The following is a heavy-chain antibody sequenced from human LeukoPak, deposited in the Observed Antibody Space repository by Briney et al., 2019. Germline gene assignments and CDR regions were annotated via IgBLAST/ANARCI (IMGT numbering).Heavy chain of an antibody. Sequence: SGGSLRLSCAASGFTFSSYAMSWVRQAPGKGLEWVSAISGSGGSTYYADSVKGRFTISRDNSKNTLYLQMNSLRAEDTAVYYCAKARILWFGEWYYFDYWGQGTLVTVSS. J-gene: IGHJ4*02. CDR2: ISGSGGST. V-gene: IGHV3-23*01. CDR1: GFTFSSYA. D-gene: IGHD3-10*01. CDR3: AKARILWFGEWYYFDY.